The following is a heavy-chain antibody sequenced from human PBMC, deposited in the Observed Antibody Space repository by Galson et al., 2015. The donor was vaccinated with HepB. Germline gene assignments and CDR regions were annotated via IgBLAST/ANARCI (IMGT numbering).Heavy chain of an antibody. D-gene: IGHD3-16*01. V-gene: IGHV1-2*06. J-gene: IGHJ5*02. Sequence: SVRVSCKASGSAFNDYYLHWVRQAPGQGLEWMGRINPKSGGTDYARKFQGRVTMTRDTAITTAYMELSRLRSDDTAVYYCARDKNRGSAWFDPWGQGTVVTVSS. CDR3: ARDKNRGSAWFDP. CDR1: GSAFNDYY. CDR2: INPKSGGT.